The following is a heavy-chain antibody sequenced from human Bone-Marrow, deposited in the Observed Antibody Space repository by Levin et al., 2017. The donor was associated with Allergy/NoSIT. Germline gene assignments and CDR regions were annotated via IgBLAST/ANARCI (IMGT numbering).Heavy chain of an antibody. Sequence: SSETLSLTCAVYGGSFSGYYWSWIRQPPGKGLEWIGEINHSGSTNYNPSLKSRVTISVDTSKNQFSLKLSSVTAADTAVYYCASPTLLGSYGDSDRDYWGQGTLVTVSS. V-gene: IGHV4-34*01. CDR3: ASPTLLGSYGDSDRDY. D-gene: IGHD4-17*01. CDR2: INHSGST. J-gene: IGHJ4*02. CDR1: GGSFSGYY.